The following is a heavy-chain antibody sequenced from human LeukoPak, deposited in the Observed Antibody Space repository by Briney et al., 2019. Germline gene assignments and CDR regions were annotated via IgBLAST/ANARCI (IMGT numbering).Heavy chain of an antibody. CDR2: IKQDGSEL. CDR3: AREKAVGPTLLDY. Sequence: GGSLRLSCAASGFTFSSYAMHSVRQAPGKGPEWVANIKQDGSELYYVDSVKGRFTISRDNAKNSLYLQMNSLRAEDRAVYYCAREKAVGPTLLDYWGQGTLVTVSS. V-gene: IGHV3-7*01. CDR1: GFTFSSYA. J-gene: IGHJ4*02. D-gene: IGHD1-26*01.